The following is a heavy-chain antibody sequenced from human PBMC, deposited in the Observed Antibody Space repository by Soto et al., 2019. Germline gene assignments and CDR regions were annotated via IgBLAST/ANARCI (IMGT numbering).Heavy chain of an antibody. D-gene: IGHD6-13*01. CDR1: GFTFDDYA. Sequence: GGSLRLSCAASGFTFDDYAMHWVRQAPGKGLEWVSGISWNSGSIGYADSVKGRFTISRDNAKNSLYLQMNSLRAEDTALYYCEKDIANSSRGDSLSWCYFDYWGQGTLVTVSS. CDR2: ISWNSGSI. J-gene: IGHJ4*02. V-gene: IGHV3-9*01. CDR3: EKDIANSSRGDSLSWCYFDY.